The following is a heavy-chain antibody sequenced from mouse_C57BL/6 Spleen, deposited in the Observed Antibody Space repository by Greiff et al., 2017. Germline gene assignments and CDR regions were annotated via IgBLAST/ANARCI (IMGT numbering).Heavy chain of an antibody. Sequence: VQLQESGAELVRPGASVTLSCKASGYTFTDYEMHWVKQTPVHGLEWIGAIDPETGGTAYNQKFKGKAILTADKSSSTAYMELRSLTSEDSALYYWTREGLRRGFDYWGQGTTLTVSS. CDR1: GYTFTDYE. D-gene: IGHD2-4*01. J-gene: IGHJ2*01. CDR2: IDPETGGT. CDR3: TREGLRRGFDY. V-gene: IGHV1-15*01.